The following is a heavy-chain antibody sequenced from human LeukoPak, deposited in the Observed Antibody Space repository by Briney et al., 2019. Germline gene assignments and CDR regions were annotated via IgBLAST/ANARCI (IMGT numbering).Heavy chain of an antibody. D-gene: IGHD3-16*02. V-gene: IGHV4-39*01. CDR1: GFTVSTNC. J-gene: IGHJ4*02. CDR2: IHYSGSS. Sequence: GSLRLSCAASGFTVSTNCMTWVRHAPGKGLEWIGSIHYSGSSALNPSLKSRVSISVDTSKNQFSLKLTSVTATDTAVYYCARHVRYSYVFFDYWGQGTLVTVSS. CDR3: ARHVRYSYVFFDY.